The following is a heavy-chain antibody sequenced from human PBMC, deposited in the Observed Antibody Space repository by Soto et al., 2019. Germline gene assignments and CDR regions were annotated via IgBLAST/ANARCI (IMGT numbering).Heavy chain of an antibody. CDR2: IYSGGST. CDR3: ARSSIAVAGTIDY. V-gene: IGHV3-NL1*01. Sequence: PGGSLRLSCAASGFTFSSYGMHWVRQAPGKGLEWVAVIYSGGSTYYADSVKGRFTISRDNSKNTLYLQMNSLRAEDTAVYYCARSSIAVAGTIDYWGQGTLVTVSS. D-gene: IGHD6-19*01. J-gene: IGHJ4*02. CDR1: GFTFSSYG.